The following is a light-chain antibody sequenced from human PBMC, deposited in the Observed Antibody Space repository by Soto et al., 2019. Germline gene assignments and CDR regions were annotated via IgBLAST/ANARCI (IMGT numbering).Light chain of an antibody. Sequence: EIVLTQSPGTLSVSLGERDTLGRRASQSVRSNLAWYQQKPGQGPRLLIFGASTRATNIPARFSGSGSGTEFTLTISSLQAEDVAVYYCQHYYSVPLSFGGGTKVDIK. V-gene: IGKV3-15*01. CDR2: GAS. CDR3: QHYYSVPLS. CDR1: QSVRSN. J-gene: IGKJ4*01.